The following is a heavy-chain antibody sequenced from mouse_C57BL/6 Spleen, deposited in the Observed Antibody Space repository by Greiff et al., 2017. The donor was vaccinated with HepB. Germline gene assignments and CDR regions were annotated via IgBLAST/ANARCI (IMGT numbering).Heavy chain of an antibody. V-gene: IGHV1-15*01. CDR1: GYTFTDYE. Sequence: VQLQQSGAELVRPGASVTLSCKASGYTFTDYEMHWVKQTPVHGLEWIGAIDPETGGTAYNQKFKGKAILTADKSSSTAYMELRSLTSEDSAVYYCTRAGSSPWYFDVWGTGTTVTVSS. CDR2: IDPETGGT. CDR3: TRAGSSPWYFDV. J-gene: IGHJ1*03. D-gene: IGHD1-1*01.